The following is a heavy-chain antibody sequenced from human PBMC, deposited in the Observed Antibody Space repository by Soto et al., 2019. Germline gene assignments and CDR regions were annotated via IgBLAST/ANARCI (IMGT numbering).Heavy chain of an antibody. CDR1: GFTFSSYW. Sequence: AGGSLRLSCAASGFTFSSYWMHWVRQAPGKGLVWVSRINSDGSSTSYADSVKGRFTISRDNAKNTLYLQMNSLRAEDTAVYYCASIFDYGDYFDYWGQGTLVTVSS. D-gene: IGHD4-17*01. CDR3: ASIFDYGDYFDY. CDR2: INSDGSST. V-gene: IGHV3-74*01. J-gene: IGHJ4*02.